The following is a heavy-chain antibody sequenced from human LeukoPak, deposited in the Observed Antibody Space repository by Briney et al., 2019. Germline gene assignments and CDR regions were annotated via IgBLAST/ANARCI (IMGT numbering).Heavy chain of an antibody. CDR3: ARGVHYGGAIDY. J-gene: IGHJ4*02. CDR1: GGTFSSYA. D-gene: IGHD4-17*01. CDR2: IIPIFGTA. Sequence: ASVKVSCKASGGTFSSYAISWVRQAPGQGLEWMGRIIPIFGTANYAQKFQGRVTITADKSTSTAYMELSSLRSEDTAVYYCARGVHYGGAIDYWGQGTLVTVSS. V-gene: IGHV1-69*06.